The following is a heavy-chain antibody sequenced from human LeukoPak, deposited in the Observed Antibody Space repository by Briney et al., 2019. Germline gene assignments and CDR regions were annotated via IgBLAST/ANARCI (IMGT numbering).Heavy chain of an antibody. CDR2: IYYSGST. Sequence: GSLRLSCAASGFTFSSYAMSWVRQAPGKVLEWIGSIYYSGSTYYNPSLKSRVTISVDTSKNQFSLKLSSVTAAETAVYYCARENYYDSSGYYWGVKGAFDIWGQGTMVTVSS. D-gene: IGHD3-22*01. V-gene: IGHV4-39*07. J-gene: IGHJ3*02. CDR1: GFTFSSYA. CDR3: ARENYYDSSGYYWGVKGAFDI.